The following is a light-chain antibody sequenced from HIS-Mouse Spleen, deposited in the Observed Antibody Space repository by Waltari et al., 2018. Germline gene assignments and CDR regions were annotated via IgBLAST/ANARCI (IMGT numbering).Light chain of an antibody. Sequence: SYVLTQPPSVSVAPGKTARITCGGTNIGSKSVHWYQQKPGQAPVLVVYDDSDRPPGIPERFSGSNSGNTATLTISRVEAGDEADYYCQVWDSSSDHVVFGGGTKLTVL. J-gene: IGLJ2*01. CDR3: QVWDSSSDHVV. CDR2: DDS. V-gene: IGLV3-21*03. CDR1: NIGSKS.